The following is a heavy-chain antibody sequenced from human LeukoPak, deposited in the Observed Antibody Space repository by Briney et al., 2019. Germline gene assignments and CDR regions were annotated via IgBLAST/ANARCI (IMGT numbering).Heavy chain of an antibody. Sequence: SETLSLTCAVYGGSFSGYYWSWIRQPPGKGLEWIGEINHSGSTNYNPSLKSRVTISVDTSKNQFSLKLSSVTAADTAAYYCARGRRTSTAFDIWGQGTMVTVSS. CDR1: GGSFSGYY. V-gene: IGHV4-34*01. CDR3: ARGRRTSTAFDI. J-gene: IGHJ3*02. CDR2: INHSGST. D-gene: IGHD2-2*01.